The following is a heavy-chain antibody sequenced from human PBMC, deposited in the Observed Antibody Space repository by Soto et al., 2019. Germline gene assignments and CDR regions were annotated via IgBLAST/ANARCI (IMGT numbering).Heavy chain of an antibody. J-gene: IGHJ4*02. CDR3: ARRPHCSGGICYYGLDN. CDR2: MNPHSGHA. D-gene: IGHD2-15*01. Sequence: QVQLVQSGAEVKKPGASVKVSCKASGYTFTNSDINWVRQAHGQGLEWMGWMNPHSGHAAYAQKFQGRVTLTTSTSTSTVYMEMRSLGSEDTAVYYCARRPHCSGGICYYGLDNWGQGTLVTVSS. V-gene: IGHV1-8*01. CDR1: GYTFTNSD.